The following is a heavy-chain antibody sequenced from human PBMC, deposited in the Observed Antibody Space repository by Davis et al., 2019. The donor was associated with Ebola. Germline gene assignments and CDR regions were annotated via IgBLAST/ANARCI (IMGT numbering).Heavy chain of an antibody. Sequence: KISCKGSGYSSTSYWIGWVRQLPGKGLEWMGIIYPGYSDTSYSPSFQRQVTLSADKSISTAYLQWTSLKASDTAMYYCAGHVRGLDYGAVWGQGTLVTVSS. J-gene: IGHJ4*02. CDR2: IYPGYSDT. CDR1: GYSSTSYW. CDR3: AGHVRGLDYGAV. D-gene: IGHD4-17*01. V-gene: IGHV5-51*01.